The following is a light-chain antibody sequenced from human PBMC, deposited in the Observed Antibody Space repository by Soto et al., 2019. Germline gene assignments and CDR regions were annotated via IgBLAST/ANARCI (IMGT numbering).Light chain of an antibody. CDR1: NIGIKA. CDR3: QGGDKGTDHPV. J-gene: IGLJ3*02. Sequence: SYELTQPPSLSVAPGQTARMTCGGNNIGIKAVHWCQQRPGQAPVLVVHDDGDRPSGIPDRFSGSNSGNTATLTITRVEAGDEAEHYFQGGDKGTDHPVFGGGTKLTVL. CDR2: DDG. V-gene: IGLV3-21*02.